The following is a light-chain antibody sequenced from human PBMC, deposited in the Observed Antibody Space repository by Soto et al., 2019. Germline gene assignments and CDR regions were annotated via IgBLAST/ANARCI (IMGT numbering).Light chain of an antibody. J-gene: IGKJ3*01. V-gene: IGKV1-39*01. CDR1: QSISNN. CDR3: QQTYSSST. CDR2: AAS. Sequence: DIQMTQSPSSLSASVGDRVTITCRASQSISNNLNWYQQKPGKPPKLLIFAASTLQSGVPSRFSGGGSGTDFTLTINSLQPEDFATYYCQQTYSSSTFGPGTKVDSK.